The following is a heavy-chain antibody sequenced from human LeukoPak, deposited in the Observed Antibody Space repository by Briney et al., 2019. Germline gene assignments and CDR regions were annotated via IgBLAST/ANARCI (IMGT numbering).Heavy chain of an antibody. V-gene: IGHV3-21*01. CDR3: ARWGDRRGGAFDI. CDR2: ISSSSSYI. Sequence: GGSLRLSCAASGFTFSTYTMNWVRQAPGKGLEWVSSISSSSSYIYYAGSVKGRFTISRDNAKNSLYLQMNGLRAEDSALYYCARWGDRRGGAFDIWGQGTMVTVSS. D-gene: IGHD3-16*01. CDR1: GFTFSTYT. J-gene: IGHJ3*02.